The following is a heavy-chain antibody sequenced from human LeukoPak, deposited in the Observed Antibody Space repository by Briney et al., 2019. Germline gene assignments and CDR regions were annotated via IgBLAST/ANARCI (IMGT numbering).Heavy chain of an antibody. CDR3: ARVADYDSSGYYYDY. CDR1: GGSISSYY. Sequence: SETLSLTCTVSGGSISSYYWSWIRQPPGKGLEWIGYIYYSGSTNYNPSLKSRVTISVDTSKNQFSLKLSSVTAADTAVYYCARVADYDSSGYYYDYXGQGTLVTVSS. J-gene: IGHJ4*02. D-gene: IGHD3-22*01. CDR2: IYYSGST. V-gene: IGHV4-59*01.